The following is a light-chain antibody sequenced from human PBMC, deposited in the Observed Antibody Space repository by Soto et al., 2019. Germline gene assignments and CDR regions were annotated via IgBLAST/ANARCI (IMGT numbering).Light chain of an antibody. CDR1: IHYDF. J-gene: IGLJ1*01. CDR2: EVS. V-gene: IGLV2-14*01. Sequence: QSALTNPASVSGSPGQSITISCTGYIHYDFVSWYQQHPGTAPKLVIYEVSNRPSGTSDRFSGSKSGHTASLTISGLQTEDEAVYYCGSYTSSSNYVFGTGTKVTVL. CDR3: GSYTSSSNYV.